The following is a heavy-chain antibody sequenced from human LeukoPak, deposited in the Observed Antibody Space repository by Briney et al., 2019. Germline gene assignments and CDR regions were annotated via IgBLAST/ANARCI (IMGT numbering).Heavy chain of an antibody. J-gene: IGHJ6*04. D-gene: IGHD6-6*01. Sequence: SETLSLTCTVSGGSISSYYWSWIRQPPGKGLEWIGYIYYSGSTNYNPSLKSRVTISVDTSKNQFSLKLSSVTAADTAVYYCARGASKDYYGMDVWGKGTTVTVSS. CDR3: ARGASKDYYGMDV. V-gene: IGHV4-59*01. CDR1: GGSISSYY. CDR2: IYYSGST.